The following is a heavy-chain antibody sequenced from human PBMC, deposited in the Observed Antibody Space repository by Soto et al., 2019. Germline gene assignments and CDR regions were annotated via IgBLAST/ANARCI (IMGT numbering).Heavy chain of an antibody. J-gene: IGHJ4*02. CDR2: ISSSSSYI. V-gene: IGHV3-21*01. Sequence: EVQLVESGGGLVKPGGSLRLSCAASGFTFSSYSMNWVRQAPGKGLEWVSSISSSSSYIYYADSVKDRFTISRDNAKNSLYLQMNSLRAEGPAVYYWARDRRFLPDYWGQGTLVTVSS. D-gene: IGHD3-3*01. CDR1: GFTFSSYS. CDR3: ARDRRFLPDY.